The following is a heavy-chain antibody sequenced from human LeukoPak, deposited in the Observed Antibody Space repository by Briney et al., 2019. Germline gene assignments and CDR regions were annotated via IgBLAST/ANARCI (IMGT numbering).Heavy chain of an antibody. CDR3: ARRYYGGSGAFDI. D-gene: IGHD4-23*01. V-gene: IGHV4-39*07. CDR1: GGSISSSSYY. CDR2: IYYSGST. Sequence: PSETLSLTCTVSGGSISSSSYYWGWIRQPPGKGLEWIGSIYYSGSTYYNPSLKSRVTISVDTSKNQFSLKLSSVTAADTAVYYCARRYYGGSGAFDIWGQGAMVTVSS. J-gene: IGHJ3*02.